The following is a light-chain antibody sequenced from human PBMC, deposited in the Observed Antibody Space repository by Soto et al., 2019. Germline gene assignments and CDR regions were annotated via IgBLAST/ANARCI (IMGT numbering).Light chain of an antibody. J-gene: IGKJ4*01. CDR2: GAS. V-gene: IGKV3-15*01. CDR1: QSVSSN. CDR3: QQYNNWPLT. Sequence: EIVMTQSPATLSVSPGERATLPCRASQSVSSNLAWYQQKPGQAPRLLIYGASTRTTGIPARFSGSGSGTECTLTICSLQSEDFGVYYCQQYNNWPLTFGGGTEVEIK.